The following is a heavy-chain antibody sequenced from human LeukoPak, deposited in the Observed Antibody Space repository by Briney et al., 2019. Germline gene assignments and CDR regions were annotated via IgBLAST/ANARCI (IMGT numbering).Heavy chain of an antibody. CDR3: ANSLFDSSGYPYDY. V-gene: IGHV3-30*02. Sequence: GGSLRLSCAASGFIFSSYAMHWVRQAPGKGLEWVSFIRYDGSNEYYADSVKGRFTISRDNAKNSLFLQMNSLRAEDTAIYYCANSLFDSSGYPYDYWGQGTLVTVSS. CDR2: IRYDGSNE. D-gene: IGHD3-22*01. J-gene: IGHJ4*02. CDR1: GFIFSSYA.